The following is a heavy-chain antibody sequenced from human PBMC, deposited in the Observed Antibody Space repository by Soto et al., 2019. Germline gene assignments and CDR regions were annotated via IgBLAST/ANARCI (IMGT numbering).Heavy chain of an antibody. J-gene: IGHJ4*02. Sequence: EVQLVESGGGLVQPGRSLRLSCAASGFTFDDYAFHWVRQAPGKGLEWVSGISWNRGFIGYVDSAQGRFTISRDNAKNSLYLQMNSLRAEDTALYYCTRSIGPSCYSSFDYFGQGTLVIVSS. CDR1: GFTFDDYA. D-gene: IGHD2-15*01. CDR2: ISWNRGFI. CDR3: TRSIGPSCYSSFDY. V-gene: IGHV3-9*01.